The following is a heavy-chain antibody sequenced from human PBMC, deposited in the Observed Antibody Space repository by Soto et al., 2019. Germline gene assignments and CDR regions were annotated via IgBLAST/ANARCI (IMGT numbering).Heavy chain of an antibody. CDR2: ISYDGSNK. Sequence: GGSLRLSCAASGFTFSSYAMHWVRQAPGKGLEWVAVISYDGSNKYYADSVKGRFTISRDNSKNKLYLQMNSLRAEDTAVYYCARDRRDIVLMGPSWARPIYYYYGMDVWGQGTTVTVSS. J-gene: IGHJ6*02. CDR1: GFTFSSYA. V-gene: IGHV3-30-3*01. D-gene: IGHD2-8*01. CDR3: ARDRRDIVLMGPSWARPIYYYYGMDV.